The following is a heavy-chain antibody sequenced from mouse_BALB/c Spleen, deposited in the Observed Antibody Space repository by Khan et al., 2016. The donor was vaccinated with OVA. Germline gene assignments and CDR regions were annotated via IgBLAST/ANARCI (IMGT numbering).Heavy chain of an antibody. Sequence: LVESGPELKKPGETVKISCKASGYTLTNYGMNWVKQSPGKALKWMGWINTYTGEPTYADDFKGRFAFSLATSASTAYLQINNLKNEDTATYFCARPPYFSYTLDYWGQGTSVTVSS. D-gene: IGHD2-10*01. J-gene: IGHJ4*01. CDR1: GYTLTNYG. V-gene: IGHV9-3-1*01. CDR3: ARPPYFSYTLDY. CDR2: INTYTGEP.